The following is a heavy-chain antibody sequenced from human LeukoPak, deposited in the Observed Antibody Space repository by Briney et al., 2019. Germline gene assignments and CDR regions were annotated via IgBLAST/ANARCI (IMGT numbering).Heavy chain of an antibody. J-gene: IGHJ4*02. D-gene: IGHD4-17*01. CDR3: ARRSGYGDSRRPFDY. CDR1: GASIGSGSYY. CDR2: MSDGST. V-gene: IGHV4-39*01. Sequence: SETLSLTCTVSGASIGSGSYYWGWIRQPPGKGLEWIATMSDGSTFYSPSLKSRVTISVDTSQNQFSLKLGSVTAADTAVYYCARRSGYGDSRRPFDYWGQGTLVTVSS.